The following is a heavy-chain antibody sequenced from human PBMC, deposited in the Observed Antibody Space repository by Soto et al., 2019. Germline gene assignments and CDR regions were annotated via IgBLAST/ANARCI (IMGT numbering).Heavy chain of an antibody. CDR1: GGSIISYY. V-gene: IGHV4-59*01. Sequence: SETLSLTCTVSGGSIISYYWSWIRQPPGKGLEWIGYIYYSGSTNYNPSLKSRVTISVDTSKNQFSLKLSSVTAADTAVYYCARDYYGSGSPPLGYWGQGTLVTVSS. CDR2: IYYSGST. D-gene: IGHD3-10*01. CDR3: ARDYYGSGSPPLGY. J-gene: IGHJ4*02.